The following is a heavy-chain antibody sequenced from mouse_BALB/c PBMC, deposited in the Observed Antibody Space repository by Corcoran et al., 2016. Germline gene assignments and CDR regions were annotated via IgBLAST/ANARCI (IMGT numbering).Heavy chain of an antibody. J-gene: IGHJ1*01. Sequence: EVQLLETGGGLVQPGGSRGLSCEGSGFTFSGFWMSWVRQTPGKTLEWIGDINSDGSAINYAPSINDRFTIFRDNDKSTLYLQMSNVRSEDTATYFCMRYASSYRYWYFDVWGAGTTVTVSS. CDR3: MRYASSYRYWYFDV. CDR2: INSDGSAI. CDR1: GFTFSGFW. D-gene: IGHD1-1*01. V-gene: IGHV11-2*02.